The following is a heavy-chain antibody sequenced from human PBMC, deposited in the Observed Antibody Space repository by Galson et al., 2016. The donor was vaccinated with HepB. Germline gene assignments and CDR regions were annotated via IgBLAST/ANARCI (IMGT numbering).Heavy chain of an antibody. J-gene: IGHJ4*02. CDR2: IYYSGTT. V-gene: IGHV4-61*01. CDR3: ARMDPALISGFDY. CDR1: GGSISSGNYY. D-gene: IGHD2-15*01. Sequence: SETLSLTCTVSGGSISSGNYYWSWVRQPPGKRLEWIGDIYYSGTTNYKPSLKSQVTISVDTSKNQFSLRLGSVTAADTAVYYCARMDPALISGFDYWGQGTLVTVSS.